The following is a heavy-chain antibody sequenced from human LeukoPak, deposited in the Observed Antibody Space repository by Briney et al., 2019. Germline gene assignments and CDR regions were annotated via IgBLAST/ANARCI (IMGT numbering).Heavy chain of an antibody. CDR1: GYTFTEYN. CDR3: ARPGVRVGGSFNF. Sequence: GSLKDSSKASGYTFTEYNIHWVRPAPGQGLEWMGWINPNSGGTNYEQKFQGRVTMTRDTSINTAYMEVSRLSSDDTAVYYCARPGVRVGGSFNFWGQGTLVTVSS. V-gene: IGHV1-2*02. D-gene: IGHD1-14*01. J-gene: IGHJ4*02. CDR2: INPNSGGT.